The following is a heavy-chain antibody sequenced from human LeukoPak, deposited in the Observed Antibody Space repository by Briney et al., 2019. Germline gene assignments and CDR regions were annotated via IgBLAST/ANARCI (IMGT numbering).Heavy chain of an antibody. CDR2: ISGSGGST. Sequence: GGSLRLSCAASGFTFSSYEMNWVRQAPGKGLEWVSAISGSGGSTYYADSVKGRFTISRDNSKNTLYLQMNSLRAEDTAVYYCAKAQNRYGSGIWTFDYWGQGTLVTVSS. CDR1: GFTFSSYE. J-gene: IGHJ4*02. CDR3: AKAQNRYGSGIWTFDY. V-gene: IGHV3-23*01. D-gene: IGHD3-10*01.